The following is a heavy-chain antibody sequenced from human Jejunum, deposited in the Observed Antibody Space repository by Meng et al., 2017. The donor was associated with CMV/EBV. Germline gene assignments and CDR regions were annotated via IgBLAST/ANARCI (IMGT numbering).Heavy chain of an antibody. J-gene: IGHJ5*02. Sequence: YWIGWVRQMPGKGLEWMGIIYPGDSDTRYSPAFQGQVTISADKSISTAFLQWSSLKASDTAMYYCARGAGRITVFGVVMSWFDPWGQGTLVTVSS. CDR3: ARGAGRITVFGVVMSWFDP. CDR1: YW. D-gene: IGHD3-3*01. V-gene: IGHV5-51*01. CDR2: IYPGDSDT.